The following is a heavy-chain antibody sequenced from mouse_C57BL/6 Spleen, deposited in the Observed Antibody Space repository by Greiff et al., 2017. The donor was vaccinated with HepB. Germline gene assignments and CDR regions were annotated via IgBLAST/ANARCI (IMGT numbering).Heavy chain of an antibody. J-gene: IGHJ3*01. V-gene: IGHV5-17*01. CDR3: ARALDSSGYRWFAY. Sequence: EVKLMESGGGLVKPGGSLKLSCAASGFTFSDYGMHWVRQAPEKGLEWVAYISSGSSTIYYADTVKGRFTISRDNAKNTLFLQMTSLRSEDTAMYYCARALDSSGYRWFAYWGQGTLVTVSA. CDR1: GFTFSDYG. CDR2: ISSGSSTI. D-gene: IGHD3-2*02.